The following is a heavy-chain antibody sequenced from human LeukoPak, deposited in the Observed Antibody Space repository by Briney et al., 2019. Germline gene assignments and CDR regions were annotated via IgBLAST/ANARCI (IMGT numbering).Heavy chain of an antibody. D-gene: IGHD6-6*01. CDR2: IGGSGDST. V-gene: IGHV3-23*01. Sequence: PGGSLRLSCAASGLTFSSHTMSWVRQAPGKGLEWVSAIGGSGDSTYYADSVKGRFTISRDNSQNTLYLQMNSLRAEDTAVYYCAKDPLEQLSTIYFQNWGQGTLVTVSS. CDR1: GLTFSSHT. J-gene: IGHJ1*01. CDR3: AKDPLEQLSTIYFQN.